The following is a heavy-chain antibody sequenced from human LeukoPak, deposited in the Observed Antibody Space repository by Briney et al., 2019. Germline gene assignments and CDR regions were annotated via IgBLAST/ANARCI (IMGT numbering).Heavy chain of an antibody. Sequence: GGSLRLSCAASGFTFSSYGMHWVRQAPGKGLEWVAVIWYDGSNKYYADSVKGRFTISRDNSKNTLYLQMNSLRAEDTAVYYCAKRRGDGYSGYVGESWGQGTLATVSS. D-gene: IGHD5-12*01. CDR3: AKRRGDGYSGYVGES. CDR1: GFTFSSYG. CDR2: IWYDGSNK. J-gene: IGHJ4*02. V-gene: IGHV3-33*06.